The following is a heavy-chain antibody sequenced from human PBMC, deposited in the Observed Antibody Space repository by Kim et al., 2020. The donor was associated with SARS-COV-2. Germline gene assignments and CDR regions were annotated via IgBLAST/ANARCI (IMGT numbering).Heavy chain of an antibody. V-gene: IGHV4-59*12. Sequence: SETLSLTCTVSGGSISSYYWSWIRQPPGKGLEWIGYIYYSGSTNYNPSLKSRVTISVDTSKNQFSLKLSSVTAADTAVYYCAREVRGWELLNWFDPWGQGTLVTVSS. D-gene: IGHD1-26*01. CDR3: AREVRGWELLNWFDP. CDR1: GGSISSYY. J-gene: IGHJ5*02. CDR2: IYYSGST.